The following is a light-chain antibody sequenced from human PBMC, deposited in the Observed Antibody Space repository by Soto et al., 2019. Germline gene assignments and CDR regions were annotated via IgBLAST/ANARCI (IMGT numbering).Light chain of an antibody. Sequence: EIVMTQSPATLSVSPGERATLSCRASQSVSSNLAWYQQKPGQAPRLLIYGASTSATGIPARFSGSGSGTEFTLTISSLQSEDFAVYYCQQYNNWSSITFVQGTGLEIK. CDR1: QSVSSN. V-gene: IGKV3-15*01. CDR2: GAS. J-gene: IGKJ5*01. CDR3: QQYNNWSSIT.